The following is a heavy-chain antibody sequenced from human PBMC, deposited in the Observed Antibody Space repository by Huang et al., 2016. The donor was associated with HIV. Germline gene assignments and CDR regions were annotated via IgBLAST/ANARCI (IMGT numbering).Heavy chain of an antibody. Sequence: QVQLQESGPGLVKPSETLSLTGTVSGGSISSPHWSWIRQPPGKGLEWIGSIYYSGSTNYNPSLKSRVTISVDTSKNQFSLKLSSVTAADTAVYYCARDTMVRGFDYWGQGTLVTVSS. CDR1: GGSISSPH. J-gene: IGHJ4*02. V-gene: IGHV4-59*11. D-gene: IGHD3-10*01. CDR3: ARDTMVRGFDY. CDR2: IYYSGST.